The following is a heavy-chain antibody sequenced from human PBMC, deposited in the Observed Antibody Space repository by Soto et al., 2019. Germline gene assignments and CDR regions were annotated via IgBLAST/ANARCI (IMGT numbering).Heavy chain of an antibody. J-gene: IGHJ6*02. CDR2: IYYSGST. CDR3: LRIAAAGLNYYGMDV. Sequence: SETLSLTCTVSGGSISSSSYYWGWIRQPPGKGLEWIGSIYYSGSTYYNPSHKSRVTISVDTSKNQFSLKLSSVTAADTAVYYCLRIAAAGLNYYGMDVWGQGTTVTVSS. CDR1: GGSISSSSYY. D-gene: IGHD6-13*01. V-gene: IGHV4-39*01.